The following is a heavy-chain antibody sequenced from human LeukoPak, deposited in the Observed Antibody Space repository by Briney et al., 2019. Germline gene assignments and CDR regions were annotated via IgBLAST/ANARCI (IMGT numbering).Heavy chain of an antibody. D-gene: IGHD3-3*01. CDR3: ARDRRYDFWSGYSSTRDFYYMDV. CDR1: GFTFGSYW. J-gene: IGHJ6*03. Sequence: PGGSLRLSCAASGFTFGSYWMHWVRQAPGKGLVWVSRINSDGSSTSYADSVKGRFTISRDNAKNTLYLQMNSLRVEDTAVYYCARDRRYDFWSGYSSTRDFYYMDVWGKGTTVTVSS. V-gene: IGHV3-74*01. CDR2: INSDGSST.